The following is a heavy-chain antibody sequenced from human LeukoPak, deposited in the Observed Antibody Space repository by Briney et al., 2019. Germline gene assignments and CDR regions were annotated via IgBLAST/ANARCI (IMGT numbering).Heavy chain of an antibody. CDR2: INAGNGNT. CDR3: ARDHRVTPYY. D-gene: IGHD2-21*02. J-gene: IGHJ4*02. V-gene: IGHV1-3*01. CDR1: GFTFSSYA. Sequence: GGSLRLSCAASGFTFSSYAMHWVRQAPGQRLEWMGWINAGNGNTKYSQKFQGRVTITRDTSASTAYMELSSLRSEDTAVYYCARDHRVTPYYWGQGTLVTVSS.